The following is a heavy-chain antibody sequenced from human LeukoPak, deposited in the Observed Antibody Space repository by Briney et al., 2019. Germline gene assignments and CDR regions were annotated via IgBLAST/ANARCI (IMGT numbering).Heavy chain of an antibody. CDR2: IYYSGST. CDR3: ARDYGAFDI. V-gene: IGHV4-39*07. D-gene: IGHD4-17*01. J-gene: IGHJ3*02. Sequence: SETLSLTCTVSGGSISSSSYYWGWIRQPPGKGLEWIGSIYYSGSTYYNPSLKSRVTISVDTSKNQFSLKLSSVTAADTAVYYCARDYGAFDIWGQGTMVTVSS. CDR1: GGSISSSSYY.